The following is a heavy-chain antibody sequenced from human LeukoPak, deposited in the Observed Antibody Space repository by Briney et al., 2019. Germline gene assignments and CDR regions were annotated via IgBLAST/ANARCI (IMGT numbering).Heavy chain of an antibody. J-gene: IGHJ4*02. D-gene: IGHD3-22*01. CDR2: INGDCVTT. Sequence: GGSLRLSCAASGFIFRDYSMHWVRQVPGKGLEWISLINGDCVTTYYADSVKGRFTISRDNHEDSLYLQMNTLRTEDTAFYYCARGVNTISFTFDYWARGSLVTVSS. CDR1: GFIFRDYS. CDR3: ARGVNTISFTFDY. V-gene: IGHV3-43*02.